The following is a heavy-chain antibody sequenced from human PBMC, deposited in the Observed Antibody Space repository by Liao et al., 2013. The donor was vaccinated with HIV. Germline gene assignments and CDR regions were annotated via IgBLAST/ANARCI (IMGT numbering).Heavy chain of an antibody. CDR1: GGSISSGSDY. J-gene: IGHJ4*02. CDR3: ASRTHSSGWYPRPYFDY. D-gene: IGHD6-19*01. Sequence: QVQLQESGPGLVKPSQTLSLTCTVSGGSISSGSDYWNWIRQPPGKGLEWIGDINHSGSTNYNPSLKSRVTISVDTSKNQFSLKLSSVTAADTAVYYCASRTHSSGWYPRPYFDYWGQGTLVTVSS. CDR2: INHSGST. V-gene: IGHV4-31*03.